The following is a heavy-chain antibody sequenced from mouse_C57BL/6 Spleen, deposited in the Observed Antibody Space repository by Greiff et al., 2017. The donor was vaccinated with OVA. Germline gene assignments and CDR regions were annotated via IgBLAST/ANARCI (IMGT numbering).Heavy chain of an antibody. CDR1: GYTFTDYN. Sequence: EVQLVESGPELVKPGASVKIPCKASGYTFTDYNMDWVKPSHGKRLEWIGDINPNNGGTIYNQKFKGKATLTVDKSSSTAYMELRSLTSEDTAVYYCARRAGSYAMDYWGQGTSVTVSS. D-gene: IGHD3-1*01. CDR3: ARRAGSYAMDY. V-gene: IGHV1-18*01. J-gene: IGHJ4*01. CDR2: INPNNGGT.